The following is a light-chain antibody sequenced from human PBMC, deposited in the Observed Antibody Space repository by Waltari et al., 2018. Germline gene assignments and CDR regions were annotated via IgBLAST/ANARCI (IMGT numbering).Light chain of an antibody. CDR2: AAS. CDR3: QQVDSYPFT. V-gene: IGKV1-9*01. J-gene: IGKJ3*01. CDR1: QGISSY. Sequence: DIQLTQSPSLLSTSVGDRVTITCRASQGISSYLAWYQQKPGKVPKLLTYAASTLQSGVPSRFSGRGFGTEFTLTISSLQPEDFATYYCQQVDSYPFTFGPGTKVDL.